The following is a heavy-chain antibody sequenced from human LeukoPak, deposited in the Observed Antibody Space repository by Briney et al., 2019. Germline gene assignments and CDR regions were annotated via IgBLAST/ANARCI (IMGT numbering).Heavy chain of an antibody. J-gene: IGHJ4*02. CDR1: GFTFTSHA. Sequence: PGGSLRLSCAASGFTFTSHAMSWVRRAPGKGLEWVSGMSGTGGSAYYADSVKGRFTISRDNSKNTLYLQMNSLRAEDTAVYYCAKAVVYDGNANYFDYWGQGTLVTVSS. D-gene: IGHD3-22*01. CDR2: MSGTGGSA. V-gene: IGHV3-23*01. CDR3: AKAVVYDGNANYFDY.